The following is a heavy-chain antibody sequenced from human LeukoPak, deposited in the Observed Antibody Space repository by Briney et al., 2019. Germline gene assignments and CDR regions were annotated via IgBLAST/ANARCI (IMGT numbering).Heavy chain of an antibody. CDR2: MNPNSGNT. D-gene: IGHD6-6*01. J-gene: IGHJ5*02. V-gene: IGHV1-8*03. CDR3: ARGLGIAALPNWFDP. Sequence: ASVKVSWKASGYTFTSYDINWVRQATGQGLEWMGWMNPNSGNTGYAQKFQGRVTITRNTSISTAYMELSSLRSEDTAVYYCARGLGIAALPNWFDPWGQGTLVTVSS. CDR1: GYTFTSYD.